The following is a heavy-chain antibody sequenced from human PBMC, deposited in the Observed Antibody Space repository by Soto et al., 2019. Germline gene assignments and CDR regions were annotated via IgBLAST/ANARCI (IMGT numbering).Heavy chain of an antibody. CDR1: GGSISSYY. CDR3: ARGIHYGSGSYPVGGYYYGMDV. Sequence: SETLSLTCPVSGGSISSYYWSWIRQPPGKGLEWIGYIYYSGSTNYNPSLKSRVTISVDTSKNQFSLKLSSVTAADTAVYYCARGIHYGSGSYPVGGYYYGMDVWGQGTTVT. CDR2: IYYSGST. D-gene: IGHD3-10*01. J-gene: IGHJ6*02. V-gene: IGHV4-59*01.